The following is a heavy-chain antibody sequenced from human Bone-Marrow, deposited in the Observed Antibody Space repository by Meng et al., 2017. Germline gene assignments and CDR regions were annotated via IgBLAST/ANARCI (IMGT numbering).Heavy chain of an antibody. J-gene: IGHJ4*02. CDR1: GYSISRSNW. D-gene: IGHD6-13*01. CDR3: ARKAVAGNFDY. CDR2: IYHSGNT. V-gene: IGHV4-4*02. Sequence: QVELQESGPGLVKPSGSLSLTCAFSGYSISRSNWWSWVRQPPGKGLEWIGEIYHSGNTNYNASLKSRVTLSIDKSKNQFSLKLSSVTAADTAVYYCARKAVAGNFDYWGQGTLVTVSS.